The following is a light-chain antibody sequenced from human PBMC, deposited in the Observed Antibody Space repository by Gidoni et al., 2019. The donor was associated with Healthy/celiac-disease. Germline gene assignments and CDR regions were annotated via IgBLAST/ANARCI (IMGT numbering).Light chain of an antibody. V-gene: IGKV1-12*01. J-gene: IGKJ2*01. Sequence: IQMTQSPSSVSAAVGDRGTITCRASQGISSWLAWYQQEPGKTSKLLIYAASSLQRGVTSRFSGSGSRTDFTLTISSLQPEDFATYYCQQANSFPPYTFGQGTKLEIK. CDR1: QGISSW. CDR2: AAS. CDR3: QQANSFPPYT.